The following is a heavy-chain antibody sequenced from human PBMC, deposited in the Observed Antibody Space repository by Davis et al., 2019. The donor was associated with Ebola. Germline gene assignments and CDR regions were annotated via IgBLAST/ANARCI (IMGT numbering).Heavy chain of an antibody. CDR3: ARGWLRSAFDI. D-gene: IGHD5-24*01. V-gene: IGHV6-1*01. Sequence: PSETLSLTCAISGASVSGNSGAWNWIRQSPSRGLEWLGRTYYSSKWYNDYAVSVKSRTTISPDTSKNQLSLHLNSVTPEDTAVYYCARGWLRSAFDIWGQGTMVTVSP. CDR1: GASVSGNSGA. J-gene: IGHJ3*02. CDR2: TYYSSKWYN.